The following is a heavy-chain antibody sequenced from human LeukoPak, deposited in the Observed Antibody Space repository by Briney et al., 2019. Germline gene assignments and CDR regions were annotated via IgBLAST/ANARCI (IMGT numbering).Heavy chain of an antibody. CDR2: ISWNSGTI. D-gene: IGHD3-22*01. CDR3: ARDSISSSGAFDI. J-gene: IGHJ3*02. V-gene: IGHV3-9*01. CDR1: GFTFDDYA. Sequence: PGGSLRLSCAASGFTFDDYAIQWVRQAPGKGLEWVSGISWNSGTIGYADSVKGRFTISRDNAKNSLYLQMNSLRAEDTALYYCARDSISSSGAFDIWGQGTMVTVFS.